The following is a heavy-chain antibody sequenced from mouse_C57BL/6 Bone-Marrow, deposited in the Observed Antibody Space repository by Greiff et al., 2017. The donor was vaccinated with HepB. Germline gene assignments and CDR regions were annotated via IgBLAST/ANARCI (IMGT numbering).Heavy chain of an antibody. CDR3: ARALIPITTVVARDY. J-gene: IGHJ2*01. V-gene: IGHV5-4*03. CDR2: ISDGGSYT. Sequence: EVMLVESGGGLVKPGGSLKLSCAASGFTFSSYAMSWVRQTPEKRLEWVATISDGGSYTYYPDNVKGRFTISRDNAKNNLYLQMSHLKSEDTAMYYCARALIPITTVVARDYWGQGTTLTVAS. D-gene: IGHD1-1*01. CDR1: GFTFSSYA.